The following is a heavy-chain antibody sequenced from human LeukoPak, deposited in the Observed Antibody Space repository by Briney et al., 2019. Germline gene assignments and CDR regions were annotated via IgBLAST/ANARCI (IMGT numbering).Heavy chain of an antibody. D-gene: IGHD3-3*01. CDR2: TSGSGGST. J-gene: IGHJ6*03. V-gene: IGHV3-23*01. CDR1: GFTFSSYA. CDR3: AKYVLRFLEPGLNYYMDV. Sequence: GGSLILSCAASGFTFSSYAMSWVRQAPGKGLEWVSVTSGSGGSTYYADSVQGRFPISRDNSKNTLYLQMNSLRAEDTAVYYCAKYVLRFLEPGLNYYMDVWGKGTTVTVSS.